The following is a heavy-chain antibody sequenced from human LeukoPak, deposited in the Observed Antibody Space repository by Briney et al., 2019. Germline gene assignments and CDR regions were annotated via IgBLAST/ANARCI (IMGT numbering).Heavy chain of an antibody. CDR1: GFTVSSNY. CDR3: ARGPCSSTSCYTRRAFDI. J-gene: IGHJ3*02. CDR2: IYSGGST. Sequence: PGGSLRLSCAASGFTVSSNYMSWVRQAPGKGLEWVSVIYSGGSTYYADSVKGRFTISRDNSKNTLYLQMNSLRAEDTAVYYCARGPCSSTSCYTRRAFDIWGQGTMVTVSS. D-gene: IGHD2-2*02. V-gene: IGHV3-53*01.